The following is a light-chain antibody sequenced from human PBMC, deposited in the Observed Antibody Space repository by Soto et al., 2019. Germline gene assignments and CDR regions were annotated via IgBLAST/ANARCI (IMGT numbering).Light chain of an antibody. V-gene: IGKV3-20*01. CDR1: QTISRDD. Sequence: EIVLTQSPGTLSLSPGETATLSCRTSQTISRDDLAWYQQRPGQAPRLLVSATSRRATGLPDRFNGYGSGTDFTLTLSRLEPEDFGVYYCYQYYSPPHTFGPGTRVDIK. CDR2: ATS. CDR3: YQYYSPPHT. J-gene: IGKJ3*01.